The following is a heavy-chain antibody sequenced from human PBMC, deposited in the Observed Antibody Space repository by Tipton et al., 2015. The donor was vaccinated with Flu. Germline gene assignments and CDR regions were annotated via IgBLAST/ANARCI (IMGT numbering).Heavy chain of an antibody. CDR2: IYYSGST. V-gene: IGHV4-59*01. Sequence: TLSLTCTVSGGSISSYYWSWIRQPPGKGLEWIGYIYYSGSTNYNPSLKSRVTISVDTSKNQFSLKLSSVTAADTAVYYCARDKAYGDEEAVAGTGYYYYMDVWGKGTTVTVSS. D-gene: IGHD6-19*01. CDR3: ARDKAYGDEEAVAGTGYYYYMDV. CDR1: GGSISSYY. J-gene: IGHJ6*03.